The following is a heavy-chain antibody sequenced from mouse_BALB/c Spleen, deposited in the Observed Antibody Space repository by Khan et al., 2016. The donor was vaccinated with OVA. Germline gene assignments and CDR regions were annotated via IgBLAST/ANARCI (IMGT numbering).Heavy chain of an antibody. CDR3: ARSGYGGFAY. CDR1: GYSFTGYI. J-gene: IGHJ3*01. Sequence: VQLQQPGPDLVKPGASMKISCKASGYSFTGYIMNWVRQSHGKNLEWIGLINPNNGDTTYNQKFKGKATLTVDRSSNTAYMELLSLTSEDSAVFYCARSGYGGFAYWGQGTLVTISA. D-gene: IGHD3-1*01. V-gene: IGHV1-37*01. CDR2: INPNNGDT.